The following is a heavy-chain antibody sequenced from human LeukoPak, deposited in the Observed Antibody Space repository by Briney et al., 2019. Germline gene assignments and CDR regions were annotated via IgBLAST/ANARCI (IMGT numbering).Heavy chain of an antibody. V-gene: IGHV2-70*01. Sequence: GSGPTLVNPTQTLTVTCTFSGFSLSTSGMCVSWIRQLPGKALEWLALIDWDDDKFYSTSLKTRLTISKDTSKNQVVLTMTNMDPVDTATYYCARIQAYGGNSEGYYFNYWGQGTLVTVSS. CDR1: GFSLSTSGMC. J-gene: IGHJ4*02. CDR3: ARIQAYGGNSEGYYFNY. CDR2: IDWDDDK. D-gene: IGHD4-23*01.